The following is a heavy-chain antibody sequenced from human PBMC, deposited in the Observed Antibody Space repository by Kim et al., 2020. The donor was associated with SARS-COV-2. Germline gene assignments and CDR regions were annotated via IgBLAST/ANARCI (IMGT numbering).Heavy chain of an antibody. CDR1: GFTFDDYA. Sequence: GGSLRLSCAASGFTFDDYAMHWVRQAPGKGLEWVSGISWNSGSIGYADSVKGRFTISRDNAKNSLYLQMNSLRAEDTALYYCAKENRVTMVRGVIIKGGLGYYYGMDVWGQGTTVTVSS. J-gene: IGHJ6*02. CDR2: ISWNSGSI. V-gene: IGHV3-9*01. CDR3: AKENRVTMVRGVIIKGGLGYYYGMDV. D-gene: IGHD3-10*01.